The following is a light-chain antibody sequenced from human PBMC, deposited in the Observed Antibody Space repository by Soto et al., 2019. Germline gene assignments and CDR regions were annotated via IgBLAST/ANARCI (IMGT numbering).Light chain of an antibody. CDR1: SGDVGAYDR. J-gene: IGLJ3*02. V-gene: IGLV2-11*01. CDR3: CSHAGGSSWV. CDR2: DVT. Sequence: QSVLTQPRSVSGSPGQSVTISCTGTSGDVGAYDRVSWYQHHPTKAPKLIIYDVTNRPSGVPYRFSGSKSGSTASLTISGLQAEAEADYYCCSHAGGSSWVFGGGTKLTVL.